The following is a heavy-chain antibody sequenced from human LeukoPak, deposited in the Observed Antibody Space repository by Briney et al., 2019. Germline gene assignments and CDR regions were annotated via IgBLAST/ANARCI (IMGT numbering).Heavy chain of an antibody. Sequence: ASVKVSCKASGYIFTSYGISWVRQAPGQGLEWMGWISAYNGNTNYAQKLQGRVTITTDTSTSTAYMELRSLRSDDTAVYYCARVDYYDSSGYLPGDYWGQGTLVTVSS. D-gene: IGHD3-22*01. V-gene: IGHV1-18*01. CDR2: ISAYNGNT. CDR1: GYIFTSYG. CDR3: ARVDYYDSSGYLPGDY. J-gene: IGHJ4*02.